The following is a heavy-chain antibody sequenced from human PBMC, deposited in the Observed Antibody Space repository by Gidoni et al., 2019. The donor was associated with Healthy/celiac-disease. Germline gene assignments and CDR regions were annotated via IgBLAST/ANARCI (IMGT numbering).Heavy chain of an antibody. Sequence: QVQLQESGPGLVKPSQTLSLTCPVSGGPISSGDYYWSWIRQPPGKGLEWIGYIYYSGSTYYNPSLKSRVTISVDTSKNQFTLKLSSVTAADTAVYYCARGGSSWFFFDYWGQGTLVTVSS. CDR3: ARGGSSWFFFDY. V-gene: IGHV4-30-4*01. D-gene: IGHD6-13*01. CDR2: IYYSGST. J-gene: IGHJ4*02. CDR1: GGPISSGDYY.